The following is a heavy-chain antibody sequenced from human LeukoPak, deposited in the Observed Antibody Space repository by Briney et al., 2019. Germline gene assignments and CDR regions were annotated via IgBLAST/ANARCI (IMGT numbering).Heavy chain of an antibody. D-gene: IGHD3-10*01. Sequence: PGGSLRLSCAASGFTFSSYAMSWVRQAPGKGLEWVSVISGSGGSTYYADSVKGRFTISRDNSKNTLYLQMNSLRAEDTAVYYCARALPMVRGVITSYDYWGQGTLVTVSS. CDR1: GFTFSSYA. V-gene: IGHV3-23*01. CDR3: ARALPMVRGVITSYDY. CDR2: ISGSGGST. J-gene: IGHJ4*02.